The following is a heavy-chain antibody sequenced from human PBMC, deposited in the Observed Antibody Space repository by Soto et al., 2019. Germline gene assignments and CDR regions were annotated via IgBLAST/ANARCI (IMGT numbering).Heavy chain of an antibody. V-gene: IGHV3-23*01. Sequence: EVQLLESGGDLVQPGGSLRLSCAASGFTFSSYAMSWVRQAPGKGLEWVSGITGSGVSTYYTDSVKGRFTISRDNSQNTLYLQMNSLRAEDTAIYYCAKVRYSGSYYDCWGQGTLVTVSS. J-gene: IGHJ4*02. CDR1: GFTFSSYA. D-gene: IGHD1-26*01. CDR2: ITGSGVST. CDR3: AKVRYSGSYYDC.